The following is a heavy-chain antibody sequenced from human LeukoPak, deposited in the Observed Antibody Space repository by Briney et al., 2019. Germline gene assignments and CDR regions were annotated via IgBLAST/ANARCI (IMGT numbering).Heavy chain of an antibody. CDR3: AKGMTTVTTYLPYYYGMDV. V-gene: IGHV3-23*01. Sequence: PGGSLRLSCAASGFTFSSYAMSWVRQAPGKGLEWVSAISGSGGSTYYADSVKGRFTIPRDNSKNTLYLQMNSLRAEDTAVYYCAKGMTTVTTYLPYYYGMDVWGQGTTVTVSS. CDR2: ISGSGGST. CDR1: GFTFSSYA. J-gene: IGHJ6*02. D-gene: IGHD4-17*01.